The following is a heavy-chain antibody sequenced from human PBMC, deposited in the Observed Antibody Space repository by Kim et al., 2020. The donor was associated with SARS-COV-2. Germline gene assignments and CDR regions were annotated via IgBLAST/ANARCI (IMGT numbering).Heavy chain of an antibody. Sequence: GGSLRLSCTASGFTFGDYAMSWFRQAPGKGLEWVGFIRSKAYGGTTEYAASVKGRFTISRDDSKSIAYLQMNSLKTEDTAVYYCTRALMVRGVTIDYWGQGTLVTVSS. CDR2: IRSKAYGGTT. CDR1: GFTFGDYA. J-gene: IGHJ4*02. D-gene: IGHD3-10*01. CDR3: TRALMVRGVTIDY. V-gene: IGHV3-49*03.